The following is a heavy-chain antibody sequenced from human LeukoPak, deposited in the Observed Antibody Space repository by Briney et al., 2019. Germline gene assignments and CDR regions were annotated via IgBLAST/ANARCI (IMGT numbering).Heavy chain of an antibody. CDR2: IYYSGST. Sequence: PSETLSLTCTVSGGSISSSSYYWGWIRQPPGKGLEWIGSIYYSGSTYYNPSLKIRVTISVDTSKNQFSLKLSSVTAADTAVYYCARVSGYSYGYVDYWGQGTLVTVSS. D-gene: IGHD5-18*01. CDR3: ARVSGYSYGYVDY. V-gene: IGHV4-39*07. J-gene: IGHJ4*02. CDR1: GGSISSSSYY.